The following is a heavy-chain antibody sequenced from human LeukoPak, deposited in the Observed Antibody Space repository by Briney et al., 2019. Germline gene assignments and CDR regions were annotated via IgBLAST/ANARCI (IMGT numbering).Heavy chain of an antibody. J-gene: IGHJ4*02. CDR3: AREGDYVWGSYRFNPNFDY. V-gene: IGHV4-34*01. CDR2: ISHSGST. Sequence: PSETLSLTCAVYGGSFSGYYWSWIRQPPGKGLEWIGEISHSGSTNYNPSLKSRVTISVDTSKNQFSLKLSSVTAADTAVYYCAREGDYVWGSYRFNPNFDYWGQGTLVTVSS. CDR1: GGSFSGYY. D-gene: IGHD3-16*02.